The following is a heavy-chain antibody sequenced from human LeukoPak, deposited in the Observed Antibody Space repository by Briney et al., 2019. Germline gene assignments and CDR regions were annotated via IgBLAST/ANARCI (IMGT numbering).Heavy chain of an antibody. D-gene: IGHD3-22*01. Sequence: GGSLRLSCAASGFTFSSYSMNWVRQAPGEGLEWVSSISSSSSYIYYADSVKGRFTISRDNAKNSLYLQMNSLRAEDTAVYYCARDPLDYYDSSGSDWGQGTLVTVSS. J-gene: IGHJ4*02. V-gene: IGHV3-21*01. CDR2: ISSSSSYI. CDR3: ARDPLDYYDSSGSD. CDR1: GFTFSSYS.